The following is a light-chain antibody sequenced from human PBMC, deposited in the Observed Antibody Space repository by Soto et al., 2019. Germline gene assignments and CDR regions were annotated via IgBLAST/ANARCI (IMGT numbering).Light chain of an antibody. CDR2: EVS. Sequence: QSALTPPASVSGSPGQSVTISCTGTRSDVGAYNYVSWYQQQPDKAPKLILYEVSYRPSGVSDRFSGSKSGNTASLTISGLQAEDEADFYCSSYASRGTLVFGTGTKLTVL. CDR3: SSYASRGTLV. V-gene: IGLV2-14*01. J-gene: IGLJ1*01. CDR1: RSDVGAYNY.